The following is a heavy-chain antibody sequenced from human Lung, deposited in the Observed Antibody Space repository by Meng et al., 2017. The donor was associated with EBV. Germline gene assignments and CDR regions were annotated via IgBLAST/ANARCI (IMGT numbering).Heavy chain of an antibody. J-gene: IGHJ4*02. CDR2: IIPILGIA. CDR3: AREDSSGYSYYFDY. D-gene: IGHD3-22*01. CDR1: GGTFSSYT. V-gene: IGHV1-69*08. Sequence: QVQPVRSGAEVKKPASSVKVSCKASGGTFSSYTISWVRQAPGQGLERMGRIIPILGIANYAQKFQGRVTITADKSTSTAYMELSSLRSEDTAVYYCAREDSSGYSYYFDYWGQGTLVTVSS.